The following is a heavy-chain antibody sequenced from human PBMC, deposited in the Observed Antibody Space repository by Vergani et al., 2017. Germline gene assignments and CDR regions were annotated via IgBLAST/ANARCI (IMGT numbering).Heavy chain of an antibody. D-gene: IGHD3-10*02. CDR3: AKDLVSTTAVCSGSYYFDY. V-gene: IGHV3-23*01. J-gene: IGHJ4*02. CDR2: ISGSGGST. CDR1: GFTFSSYA. Sequence: EVQLLESGGGLVQPGGSLRLSCAASGFTFSSYAMSWVRQAPGKGLEWVSAISGSGGSTYYADPVKGRFTISRDNSKNTLYLQMNSLRAEYTAVYYCAKDLVSTTAVCSGSYYFDYWGQGTLVTVSS.